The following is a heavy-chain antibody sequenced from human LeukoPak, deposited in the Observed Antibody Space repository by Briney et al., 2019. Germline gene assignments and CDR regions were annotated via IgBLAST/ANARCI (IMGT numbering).Heavy chain of an antibody. Sequence: GESLKISCKGSGYTFSKFWIGWVRQKPGKGLEWMGIIYPGDYDTRYSPSFQGQVTISADKSISTAYLQWSSLRASDTAMYYCARQDTAMILFDYWGQGTLVTVSS. J-gene: IGHJ4*02. V-gene: IGHV5-51*01. CDR1: GYTFSKFW. D-gene: IGHD5-18*01. CDR3: ARQDTAMILFDY. CDR2: IYPGDYDT.